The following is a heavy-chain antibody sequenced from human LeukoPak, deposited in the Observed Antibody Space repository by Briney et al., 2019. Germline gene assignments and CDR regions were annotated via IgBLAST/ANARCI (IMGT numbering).Heavy chain of an antibody. D-gene: IGHD7-27*01. Sequence: SETLSLTCAVYGGSFSGYYWSWIRQPPGKGLEWIGEINHSGSTNYNPSLKSRVTISVDTSKNQFSLKLSSVTAADTAAYYCARGHWGHNWFDPWGQGTLVTVSS. CDR1: GGSFSGYY. V-gene: IGHV4-34*01. CDR3: ARGHWGHNWFDP. J-gene: IGHJ5*02. CDR2: INHSGST.